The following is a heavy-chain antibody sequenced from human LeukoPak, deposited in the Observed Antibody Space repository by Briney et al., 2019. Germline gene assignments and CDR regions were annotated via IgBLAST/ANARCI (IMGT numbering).Heavy chain of an antibody. V-gene: IGHV3-53*05. J-gene: IGHJ3*02. Sequence: PGGSLRLSCAASGFTVSSNYMSWVRQAPGKGLEWVSVIYSGGSTYYADSVKGRFTISRDNSKNTLYLQMNSLRAEDTAVYYCAKDVSGYGNAFDSWGQGTMVTVSS. CDR2: IYSGGST. CDR1: GFTVSSNY. CDR3: AKDVSGYGNAFDS. D-gene: IGHD5-12*01.